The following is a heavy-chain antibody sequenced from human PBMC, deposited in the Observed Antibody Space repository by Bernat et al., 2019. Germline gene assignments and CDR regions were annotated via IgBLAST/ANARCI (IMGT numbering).Heavy chain of an antibody. D-gene: IGHD6-13*01. CDR1: GITFSSYS. V-gene: IGHV3-33*01. J-gene: IGHJ5*02. CDR2: IWYDGSNK. CDR3: ARGTWYSSSWYPSS. Sequence: QVQLVESGGGVVQPGRSLRLSCAASGITFSSYSMHWVRQAPGKGLEWVAVIWYDGSNKYYADSVKGRFTISRDNSKNTLYLQMNSLRAEDTAVYYCARGTWYSSSWYPSSWGQGTLVTVSS.